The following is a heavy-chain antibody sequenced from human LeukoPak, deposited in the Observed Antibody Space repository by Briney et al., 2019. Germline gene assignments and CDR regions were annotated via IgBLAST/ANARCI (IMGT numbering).Heavy chain of an antibody. V-gene: IGHV1-8*01. CDR3: ARDHPAWIQLWSSKGLDY. CDR1: GYTFTSYD. J-gene: IGHJ4*02. CDR2: MNPNSGNT. Sequence: GASVKVSCKASGYTFTSYDINWVRQATGQGLEWMGWMNPNSGNTGYAQKFQGRVTMTTDTSTSTAYMELRSLRSDDTAVYYCARDHPAWIQLWSSKGLDYWGQGTLVTVSS. D-gene: IGHD5-18*01.